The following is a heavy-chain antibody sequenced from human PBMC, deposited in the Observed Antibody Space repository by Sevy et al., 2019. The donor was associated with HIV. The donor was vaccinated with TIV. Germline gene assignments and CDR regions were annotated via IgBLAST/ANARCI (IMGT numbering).Heavy chain of an antibody. CDR3: ARAARYCSSTSCYAPTFDY. Sequence: SETLSLTCTVSGGSISSGGYYWSWIRQHPGKGLEWIGYIYYSGSTYYNPSLKSRVTISVDTFKNQFSLKLSSVTAADTAVYYCARAARYCSSTSCYAPTFDYWGQGTLVTVSS. V-gene: IGHV4-31*03. D-gene: IGHD2-2*01. CDR2: IYYSGST. J-gene: IGHJ4*02. CDR1: GGSISSGGYY.